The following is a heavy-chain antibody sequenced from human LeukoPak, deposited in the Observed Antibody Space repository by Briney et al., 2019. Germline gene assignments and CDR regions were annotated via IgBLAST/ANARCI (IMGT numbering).Heavy chain of an antibody. D-gene: IGHD6-13*01. CDR3: ASSMNSYSSSWYYFDY. V-gene: IGHV6-1*01. Sequence: SQTLSLTCAISGDSVSSNSAAWNWIRQSPSRGLEWLGRTYYRSKWYNDYAVSAKSRITINPDTSKNQFSLQLNSVTPEDTAVYYCASSMNSYSSSWYYFDYWGQGTLVTVSS. CDR2: TYYRSKWYN. CDR1: GDSVSSNSAA. J-gene: IGHJ4*02.